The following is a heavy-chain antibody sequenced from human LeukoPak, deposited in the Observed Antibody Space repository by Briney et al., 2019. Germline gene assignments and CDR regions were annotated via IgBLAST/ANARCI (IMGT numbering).Heavy chain of an antibody. CDR1: GFTFSTHT. CDR2: MSGSGDDT. D-gene: IGHD6-19*01. Sequence: PGGSLRLSCSASGFTFSTHTMSWVRQAPGKGLEWVSAMSGSGDDTYYADSVKGRFTISRDNPKNTLYLQMNGLRAEDTAVYYCARDHGGWYADYFDYWGQGTLVTVSS. V-gene: IGHV3-23*01. J-gene: IGHJ4*02. CDR3: ARDHGGWYADYFDY.